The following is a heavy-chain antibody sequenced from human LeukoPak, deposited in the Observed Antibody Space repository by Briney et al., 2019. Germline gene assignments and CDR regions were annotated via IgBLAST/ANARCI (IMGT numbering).Heavy chain of an antibody. CDR3: ARASWELLVFFDY. CDR1: GYTFTSYD. D-gene: IGHD1-26*01. J-gene: IGHJ4*02. V-gene: IGHV1-8*02. Sequence: ASVKVSCKASGYTFTSYDINWVRQATGQGLEWMGWMNPNSGSTSYAQKFQGRVTMTRDTSTSTVYMELSSLRSEDTAVYYCARASWELLVFFDYWGQGTLVTVSS. CDR2: MNPNSGST.